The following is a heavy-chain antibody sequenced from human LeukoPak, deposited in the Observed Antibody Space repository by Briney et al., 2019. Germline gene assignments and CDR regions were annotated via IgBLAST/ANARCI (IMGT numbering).Heavy chain of an antibody. V-gene: IGHV3-30-3*01. D-gene: IGHD3-9*01. J-gene: IGHJ6*03. CDR2: XXXXXXNK. CDR3: XXXPHVTGSPLYXXXXMDV. CDR1: GFTFSSYA. Sequence: PGGSLRLSCAASGFTFSSYAMHWVRQAPGKGLEWVXXXXXXXXNKYYADSVKGRFTISRDNSKNTLYLQMNSLRAEDTAVYYCXXXPHVTGSPLYXXXXMDVWGKGTTVTVSS.